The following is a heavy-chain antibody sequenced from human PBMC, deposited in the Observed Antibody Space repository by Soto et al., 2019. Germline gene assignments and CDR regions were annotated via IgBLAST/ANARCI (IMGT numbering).Heavy chain of an antibody. V-gene: IGHV4-59*01. CDR3: ASGGNWFDP. CDR1: GGSISNYY. J-gene: IGHJ5*02. CDR2: MYYNGNI. D-gene: IGHD3-16*01. Sequence: PSETLSLTCNVSGGSISNYYWTWVWQSPEKGLEWIGYMYYNGNINYNPSLKSRVTIPIDTSKNQFSLTLKSVTAADTAVYYCASGGNWFDPWGQGVLVTV.